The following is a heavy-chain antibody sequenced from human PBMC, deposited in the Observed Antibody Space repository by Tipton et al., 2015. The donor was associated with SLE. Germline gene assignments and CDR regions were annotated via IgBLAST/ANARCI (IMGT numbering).Heavy chain of an antibody. CDR1: GFTFSIYT. J-gene: IGHJ4*02. CDR2: ISYDGSNK. Sequence: SLRLSCAASGFTFSIYTMHWVRQAPGKGLEWVAIISYDGSNKHYADSVKGRFTISRDNSKNTLYLQMNGLRPEDTAVYYCASQLLHNFDYWGQESLVTVSS. CDR3: ASQLLHNFDY. D-gene: IGHD2-2*01. V-gene: IGHV3-30*03.